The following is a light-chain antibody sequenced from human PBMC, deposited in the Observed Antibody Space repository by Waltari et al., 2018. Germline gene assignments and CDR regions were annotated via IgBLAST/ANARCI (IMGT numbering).Light chain of an antibody. CDR3: QRNDRLPVT. J-gene: IGKJ1*01. CDR1: QSVGRA. CDR2: GAS. V-gene: IGKV3-20*01. Sequence: SCRASQSVGRALIWYQQKPGQAPRLLIYGASTRATGIPDRFSGSGFGTDFGLTISRLEPEDFAVYYCQRNDRLPVTFGQGTKVEIK.